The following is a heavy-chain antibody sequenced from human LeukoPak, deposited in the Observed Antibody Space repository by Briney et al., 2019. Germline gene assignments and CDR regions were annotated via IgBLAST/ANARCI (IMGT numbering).Heavy chain of an antibody. CDR1: GYTFTTHT. V-gene: IGHV1-3*01. Sequence: ASVKVSCKASGYTFTTHTMHWVRQAPGQRLEWMGWINAGNGNTEFSQKFQGRVTITRDTSASTAYMELSSLRSEDTAVYYCASTINGYYYYGMDVWGQGTTVTVSS. J-gene: IGHJ6*02. CDR2: INAGNGNT. CDR3: ASTINGYYYYGMDV. D-gene: IGHD2-2*01.